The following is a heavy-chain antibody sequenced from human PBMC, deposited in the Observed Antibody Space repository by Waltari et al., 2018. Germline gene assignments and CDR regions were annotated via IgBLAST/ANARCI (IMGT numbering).Heavy chain of an antibody. CDR3: ARAGAITIFGVVPRFDP. Sequence: QVQLQQWGAGLLKPSETLSLTCAVYGGSFSGYYWSWIRQPPGKGLEWIGEIKQSGSTNYNPSLKSRVTISVDTSKNQFSLKLSSVTAADTAVYYCARAGAITIFGVVPRFDPWGQGTLVTVSS. V-gene: IGHV4-34*01. CDR2: IKQSGST. J-gene: IGHJ5*02. CDR1: GGSFSGYY. D-gene: IGHD3-3*01.